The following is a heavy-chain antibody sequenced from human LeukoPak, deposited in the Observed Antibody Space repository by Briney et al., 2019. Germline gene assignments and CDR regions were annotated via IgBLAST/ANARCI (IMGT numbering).Heavy chain of an antibody. CDR2: INPSGGST. V-gene: IGHV1-46*01. D-gene: IGHD6-13*01. Sequence: GASVKVSCKASGYTFTSYYMHWVRQAPGQGLEWKGIINPSGGSTSYAQKFQGRVTMTRDTSTSTVYMELSSLRSEDTAVYYCARESSWEHFDYWGQGTLVTVSS. J-gene: IGHJ4*02. CDR3: ARESSWEHFDY. CDR1: GYTFTSYY.